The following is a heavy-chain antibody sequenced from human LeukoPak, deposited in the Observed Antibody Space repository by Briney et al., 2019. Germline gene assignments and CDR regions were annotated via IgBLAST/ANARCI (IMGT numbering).Heavy chain of an antibody. J-gene: IGHJ4*02. CDR2: FDPEDGET. V-gene: IGHV1-24*01. D-gene: IGHD1-26*01. CDR3: ARDRGELLDY. Sequence: ASVKVSCKVSGYTLTELSMHWVRQAPGKGLEWMGGFDPEDGETIYAQKFQGRVTMTTDTSTSTAYMELRSLRSDDTAVYYCARDRGELLDYWGQGTLVTVSS. CDR1: GYTLTELS.